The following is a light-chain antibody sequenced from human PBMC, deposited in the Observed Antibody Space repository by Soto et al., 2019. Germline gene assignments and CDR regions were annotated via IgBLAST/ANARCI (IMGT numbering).Light chain of an antibody. Sequence: EIVLTQSPGTLSLSPGERAALSCRASQRVSSSYLAWYQQKPGQAPRLLIYGASSRATGIPDRFSGSGSGTDFTLTISRLEPEEFAVYYCQQYGSSPLTFGGGTPVEIK. V-gene: IGKV3-20*01. CDR3: QQYGSSPLT. J-gene: IGKJ4*01. CDR2: GAS. CDR1: QRVSSSY.